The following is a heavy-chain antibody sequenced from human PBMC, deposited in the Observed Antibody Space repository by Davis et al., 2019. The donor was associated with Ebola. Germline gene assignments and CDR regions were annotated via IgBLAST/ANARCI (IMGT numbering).Heavy chain of an antibody. J-gene: IGHJ4*02. CDR1: GGSFSGYY. CDR2: INHSGST. CDR3: ARALGYSGSYYGY. Sequence: TLSLTCAVYGGSFSGYYWSWIRQPPGKGLEWIGEINHSGSTNYNPSLKSRVTISVDTSKNQFSLKLSSVTAADTAVYYCARALGYSGSYYGYWGQGTLVTVSS. D-gene: IGHD1-26*01. V-gene: IGHV4-34*01.